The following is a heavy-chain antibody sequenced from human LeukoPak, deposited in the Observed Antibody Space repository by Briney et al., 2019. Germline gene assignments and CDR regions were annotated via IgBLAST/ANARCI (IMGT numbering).Heavy chain of an antibody. CDR2: IYYGGST. CDR3: ASLMGATDYYYYGMDV. V-gene: IGHV4-59*01. Sequence: SETLSLTCTVSGGFISSYYWSWIWQPPGKGLEWIGYIYYGGSTNYNPSLKSRVTISVDTSKNQFSLKLSSVTAADTAVYYCASLMGATDYYYYGMDVWGQGTTVTVSS. CDR1: GGFISSYY. J-gene: IGHJ6*02. D-gene: IGHD1-26*01.